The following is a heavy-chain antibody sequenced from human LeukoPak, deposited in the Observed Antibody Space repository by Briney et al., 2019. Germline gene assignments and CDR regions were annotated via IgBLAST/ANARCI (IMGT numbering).Heavy chain of an antibody. J-gene: IGHJ4*02. D-gene: IGHD2-2*01. CDR1: GFTFSSYT. CDR3: ARGGYCSSTSCPKPKYFDY. CDR2: ISSSRSTI. Sequence: GGSLRLSCAASGFTFSSYTMNWVRQAPGKGLEWVSYISSSRSTIYYADSVKGRFTISRDNAKNSLYLHMNSLRVEDTAVYYCARGGYCSSTSCPKPKYFDYWGQGTLVTVSS. V-gene: IGHV3-48*01.